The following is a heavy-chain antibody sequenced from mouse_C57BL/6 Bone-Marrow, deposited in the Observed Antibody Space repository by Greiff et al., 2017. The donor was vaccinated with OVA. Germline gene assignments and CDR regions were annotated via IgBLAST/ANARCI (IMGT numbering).Heavy chain of an antibody. CDR2: IDPSDSYT. CDR3: ARSGNYYAMDY. J-gene: IGHJ4*01. D-gene: IGHD3-1*01. V-gene: IGHV1-59*01. Sequence: VQLQQPGAELVRPGTSVKLSCKASGYTFTSYWMHWVKQRPGQGLEWIGVIDPSDSYTNSNQKFKGKATLTVDTSSSTAYMQLSSLTSEDSAVYYCARSGNYYAMDYWGQGTSGTVSS. CDR1: GYTFTSYW.